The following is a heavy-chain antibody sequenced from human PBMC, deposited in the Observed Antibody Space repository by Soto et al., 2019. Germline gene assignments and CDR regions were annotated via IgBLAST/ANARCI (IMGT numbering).Heavy chain of an antibody. CDR2: IYYSGST. CDR3: ARTMYYYGPGENFSFDY. J-gene: IGHJ4*02. D-gene: IGHD3-10*01. CDR1: GGSISSYY. Sequence: PSETLSLTCTVSGGSISSYYWSWIRQHPGKGLEWIGYIYYSGSTYYNPSLKSRVTISVDTSKNQFSLKLSSVTAADTAVYYCARTMYYYGPGENFSFDYGGQGPRVPVSS. V-gene: IGHV4-59*06.